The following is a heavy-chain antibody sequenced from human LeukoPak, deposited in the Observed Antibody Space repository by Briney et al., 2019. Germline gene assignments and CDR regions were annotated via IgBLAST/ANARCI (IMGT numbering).Heavy chain of an antibody. D-gene: IGHD3-22*01. Sequence: SVTLSLTCTVSGGSVSIRYWSCIRQPPGKGLEWIGSIYHSGSTYYNPSLKSRVTISVDTSKNQFSLKLSSVTAADTAVYYCARSNYYDSSGLNGVYYFDYWGQGTLVTVSS. CDR3: ARSNYYDSSGLNGVYYFDY. J-gene: IGHJ4*02. CDR1: GGSVSIRY. CDR2: IYHSGST. V-gene: IGHV4-59*08.